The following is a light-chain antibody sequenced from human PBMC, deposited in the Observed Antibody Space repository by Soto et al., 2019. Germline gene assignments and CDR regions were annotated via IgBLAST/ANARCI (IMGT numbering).Light chain of an antibody. Sequence: EVVLTQSPATLSLSPGERATLSCRASESVFGYLAWYQHKPGQAPRLLIYDAFNRATGVPARFSGSGSGTDFTLTISSLEPEDFAVYYCQQRYRWPPITFGQGTRLEIK. CDR2: DAF. J-gene: IGKJ5*01. CDR3: QQRYRWPPIT. CDR1: ESVFGY. V-gene: IGKV3-11*01.